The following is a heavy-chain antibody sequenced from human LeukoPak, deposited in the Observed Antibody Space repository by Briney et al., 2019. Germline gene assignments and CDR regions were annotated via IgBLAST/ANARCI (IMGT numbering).Heavy chain of an antibody. J-gene: IGHJ5*02. CDR3: ARDSIRVQTGTTP. CDR2: IYYTGTT. Sequence: SETLSLTCTVSDVSVSSSNSYWGWIRQPPGKGLEWIGSIYYTGTTYYNPSLNYRVTISVDTSKNQFSLRLTSVTAADTAVYYCARDSIRVQTGTTPWGRGTLVTVSS. D-gene: IGHD1-1*01. V-gene: IGHV4-39*07. CDR1: DVSVSSSNSY.